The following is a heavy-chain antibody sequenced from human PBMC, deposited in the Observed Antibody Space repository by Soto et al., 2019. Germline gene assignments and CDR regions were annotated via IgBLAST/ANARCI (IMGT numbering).Heavy chain of an antibody. D-gene: IGHD6-13*01. CDR1: GFTFSSYA. J-gene: IGHJ5*02. Sequence: GGSLRLSCAASGFTFSSYAMSWVRQAPGKGLEWVSAISGSGGSTYYADSVKGRFTISRDNSKNTLYLQMNSLRAEDTAVYYCAKDYSRQQLVDFWFDPWGQGTLVTVSS. CDR3: AKDYSRQQLVDFWFDP. CDR2: ISGSGGST. V-gene: IGHV3-23*01.